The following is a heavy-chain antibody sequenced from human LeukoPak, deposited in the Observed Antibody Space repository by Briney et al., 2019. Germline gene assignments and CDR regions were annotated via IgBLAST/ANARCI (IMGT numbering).Heavy chain of an antibody. J-gene: IGHJ4*02. Sequence: ASVKVSCKASGYTFTSYYMHWVRQAPGQGLGWMGIINPSGGSTSYAQKFQGRVTMTRDMSTSTVYMELSSLRSEDTAVYYCAGSPPYYDSSGYSDYWGQGTLVTVSS. V-gene: IGHV1-46*01. CDR2: INPSGGST. D-gene: IGHD3-22*01. CDR1: GYTFTSYY. CDR3: AGSPPYYDSSGYSDY.